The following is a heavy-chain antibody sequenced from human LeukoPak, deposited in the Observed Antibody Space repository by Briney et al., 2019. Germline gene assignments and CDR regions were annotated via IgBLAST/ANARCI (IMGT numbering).Heavy chain of an antibody. J-gene: IGHJ3*02. Sequence: PSETLPLTCTVSGGSISSYYWSWIRQPAGMGLEWIGRIYTSGSTNYNPSLKSRVTMSVDTSKNQFSLKLSSVTAADTAVYYCAREGRLMVYDRGAFDIWGQGTMVTVSS. V-gene: IGHV4-4*07. D-gene: IGHD2-8*01. CDR3: AREGRLMVYDRGAFDI. CDR2: IYTSGST. CDR1: GGSISSYY.